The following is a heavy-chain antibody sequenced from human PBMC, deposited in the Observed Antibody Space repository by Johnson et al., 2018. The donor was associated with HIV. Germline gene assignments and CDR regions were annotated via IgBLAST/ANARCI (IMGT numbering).Heavy chain of an antibody. CDR2: ISYDGSNK. CDR3: ARGRAVAGTRAFDI. V-gene: IGHV3-30*01. D-gene: IGHD6-19*01. J-gene: IGHJ3*02. Sequence: EWVAVISYDGSNKYYADSVKGRFTISRDNSKNTLYLQMNSLRAEDTAVYYCARGRAVAGTRAFDIWGQGTMVTVSS.